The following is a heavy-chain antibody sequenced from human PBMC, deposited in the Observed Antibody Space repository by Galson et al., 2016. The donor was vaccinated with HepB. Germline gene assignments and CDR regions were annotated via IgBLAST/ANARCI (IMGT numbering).Heavy chain of an antibody. CDR2: MRHDGSRE. CDR3: ARDPAFGALDY. D-gene: IGHD3-10*01. CDR1: GFTFRNFW. Sequence: SLRLSCAASGFTFRNFWMSWVRLAPGKGLEWVASMRHDGSRERYMDSVKGRFTISRDNVNNLLYLQMSGLRVEDTALYFCARDPAFGALDYWGQGALVTVSS. J-gene: IGHJ4*02. V-gene: IGHV3-7*01.